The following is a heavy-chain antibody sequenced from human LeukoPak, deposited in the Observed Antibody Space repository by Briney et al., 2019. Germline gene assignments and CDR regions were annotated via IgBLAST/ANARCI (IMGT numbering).Heavy chain of an antibody. Sequence: GGSLRLSCAASGFTFGSYAMSWVRQAPGKGLEWVSAVSGSGGSTYYADSVKGRFTISRDNSKNTLYLQMNSLRAEDTALYYCAKDCTSTNCYVDYWGQGTLVTVSS. CDR1: GFTFGSYA. CDR3: AKDCTSTNCYVDY. V-gene: IGHV3-23*01. D-gene: IGHD2-2*01. J-gene: IGHJ4*02. CDR2: VSGSGGST.